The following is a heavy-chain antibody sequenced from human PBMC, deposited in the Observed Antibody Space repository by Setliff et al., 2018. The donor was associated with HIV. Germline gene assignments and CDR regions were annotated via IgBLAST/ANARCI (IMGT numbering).Heavy chain of an antibody. J-gene: IGHJ4*02. V-gene: IGHV1-69*13. CDR2: IIPFFDMT. CDR3: ARNSIGSSSVSLFDY. Sequence: GASVKVSCKASGGTFGSYSISWVRQAPGQGLEWMGGIIPFFDMTNYAQKFQGRVTITADESTSTASMELSSLSSEDTAVYYCARNSIGSSSVSLFDYWGQGTLVTVSS. CDR1: GGTFGSYS. D-gene: IGHD6-6*01.